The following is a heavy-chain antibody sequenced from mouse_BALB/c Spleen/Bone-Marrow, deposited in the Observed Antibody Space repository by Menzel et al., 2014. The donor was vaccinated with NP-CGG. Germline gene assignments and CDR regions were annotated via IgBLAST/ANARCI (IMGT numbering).Heavy chain of an antibody. CDR3: ARHAYYDQTEVSFVY. Sequence: EVKLMESGGGLVKSGGSLKLFCAASGFSFNSYGMSWVRQTPEKRLEWVATISGGGSYTFYPDSVKGRFTISRDNAKNNLYLQLSSLRSEDTALYYCARHAYYDQTEVSFVYWGQGTLVTVSA. J-gene: IGHJ3*01. CDR2: ISGGGSYT. V-gene: IGHV5-9-2*01. CDR1: GFSFNSYG. D-gene: IGHD2-4*01.